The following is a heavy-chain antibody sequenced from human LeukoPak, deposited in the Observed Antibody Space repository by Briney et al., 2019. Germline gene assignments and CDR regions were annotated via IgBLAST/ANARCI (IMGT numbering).Heavy chain of an antibody. CDR1: GFTFSSYA. CDR3: AKGPKYQPPNPHLDY. V-gene: IGHV3-23*01. CDR2: ISGSGGST. Sequence: PGGSLRLSCAASGFTFSSYAMSWVRQAPGKGLEWGSAISGSGGSTYYADSVKGRFTISRDNSKNTLYRQMNSLRAEDTAVYYCAKGPKYQPPNPHLDYWGQGTLVTVSS. D-gene: IGHD2-2*01. J-gene: IGHJ4*02.